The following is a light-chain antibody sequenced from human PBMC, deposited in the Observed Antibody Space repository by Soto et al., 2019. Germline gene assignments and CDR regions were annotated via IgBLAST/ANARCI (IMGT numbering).Light chain of an antibody. CDR3: QQSYSTPGT. V-gene: IGKV1-39*01. CDR1: QSISKY. CDR2: AVS. Sequence: DVQMTQSPSSLSTSIGGRVTITCRTSQSISKYLNWFQQKPGQAPKLLAYAVSTLQGGVPSRFSGSGSGTVFTLTISSLQPEDTATYYCQQSYSTPGTFGQGTRVEIK. J-gene: IGKJ1*01.